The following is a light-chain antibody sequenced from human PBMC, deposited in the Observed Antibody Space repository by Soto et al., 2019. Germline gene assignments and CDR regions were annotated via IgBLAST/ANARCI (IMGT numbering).Light chain of an antibody. CDR2: DVS. J-gene: IGKJ1*01. Sequence: IVLTQSPAPLSLSPGKRATLSCKASQNISNYLIWYQQKPGQAPRLIIYDVSNRATGIPARFSGSGSGTDCTLTISSLEPEDFAVYYCQQRSNWPRTLGQGTKVDIK. V-gene: IGKV3-11*01. CDR3: QQRSNWPRT. CDR1: QNISNY.